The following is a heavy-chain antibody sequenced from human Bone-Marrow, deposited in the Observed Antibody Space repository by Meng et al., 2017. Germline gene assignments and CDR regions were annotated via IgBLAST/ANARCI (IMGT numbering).Heavy chain of an antibody. J-gene: IGHJ4*02. CDR2: IIPIVGTA. CDR3: ARDTGKVGVMGDY. V-gene: IGHV1-69*06. CDR1: GGTFSSYA. D-gene: IGHD1-26*01. Sequence: GQLGQAGAGVERHGSWVKVSCKASGGTFSSYAISWLRQAPGQGLEWMGGIIPIVGTANYAQKFQGRVTITADKSTSTAYMELSSLRSEDTAVYYCARDTGKVGVMGDYWGQGTLVTVSS.